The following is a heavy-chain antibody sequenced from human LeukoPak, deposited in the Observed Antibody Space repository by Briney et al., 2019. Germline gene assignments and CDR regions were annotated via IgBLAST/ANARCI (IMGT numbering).Heavy chain of an antibody. CDR3: ARDRCGVSCRNWFDP. V-gene: IGHV3-21*01. CDR1: GFTFSNYA. J-gene: IGHJ5*02. CDR2: ISSSSSYI. D-gene: IGHD2-2*01. Sequence: PGGSLRLSCAASGFTFSNYAMSWVRQAPGKGLEWVSSISSSSSYIYYADSVKGRFTISRDNAKNSLYLQMNSLRAEDTAVYYCARDRCGVSCRNWFDPWGQGTLVTVSS.